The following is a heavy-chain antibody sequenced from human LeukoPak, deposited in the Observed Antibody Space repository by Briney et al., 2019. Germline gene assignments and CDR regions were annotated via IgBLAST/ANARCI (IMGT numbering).Heavy chain of an antibody. CDR1: EYNFNNYW. D-gene: IGHD3-10*01. Sequence: TGGSLKISCKGSEYNFNNYWIAWVRQMPGKGVEWMGIIYPADADTRYSPSFEGQVAISADKSISTAYLQWISLKASDTAIYYCTKGFSGTYDGIDVWGHGTTVTVSS. CDR2: IYPADADT. CDR3: TKGFSGTYDGIDV. J-gene: IGHJ6*02. V-gene: IGHV5-51*01.